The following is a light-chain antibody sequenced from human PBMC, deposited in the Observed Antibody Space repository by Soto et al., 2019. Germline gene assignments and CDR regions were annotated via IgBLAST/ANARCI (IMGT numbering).Light chain of an antibody. CDR3: QQSYSTVT. CDR2: AAS. CDR1: QSISSY. J-gene: IGKJ5*01. Sequence: DIQMTQSPSSLSASVGDRVTITCRASQSISSYLNWHQQKPGKAPKLLIYAASSLQSGVPSRFSGSGSGTDFTLTISSLQPEDFATYYCQQSYSTVTFGQGTRLEI. V-gene: IGKV1-39*01.